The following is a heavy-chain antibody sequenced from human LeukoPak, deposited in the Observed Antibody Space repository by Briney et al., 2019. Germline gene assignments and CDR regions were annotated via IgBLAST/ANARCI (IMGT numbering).Heavy chain of an antibody. CDR3: AKDRSKGYYGDEFDF. D-gene: IGHD4-17*01. V-gene: IGHV3-48*03. Sequence: HPGGSLRLSCAASGFTFSSYEMNWVRQAPGKGLEWVSYISSSGSNIKYADSVKGRFTISRGNAKNSVYLQMNSLRAEDTAVYYCAKDRSKGYYGDEFDFWGQGTLVTVSS. J-gene: IGHJ4*02. CDR1: GFTFSSYE. CDR2: ISSSGSNI.